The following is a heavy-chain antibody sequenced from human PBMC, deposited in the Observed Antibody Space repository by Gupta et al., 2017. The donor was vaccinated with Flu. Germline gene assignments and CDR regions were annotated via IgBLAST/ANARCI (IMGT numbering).Heavy chain of an antibody. V-gene: IGHV3-23*01. D-gene: IGHD5-18*01. CDR3: AIDNSKGYNYGALDY. CDR2: MSGSGGST. CDR1: GFPFSSYA. Sequence: EVQLLESGGGLVQPGGSLRLSCAASGFPFSSYAMSWVRQAPGKGLEWVSSMSGSGGSTYYAVTVKGRLTISRDNSKNSLYLQMNSLRGEDTAIYYCAIDNSKGYNYGALDYWGQGTLVTVSS. J-gene: IGHJ4*02.